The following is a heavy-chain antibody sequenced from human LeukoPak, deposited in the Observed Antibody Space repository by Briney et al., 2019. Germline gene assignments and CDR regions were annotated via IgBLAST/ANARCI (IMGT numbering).Heavy chain of an antibody. CDR1: GFTFSNYG. J-gene: IGHJ4*02. CDR3: AKDDAWLRFGE. D-gene: IGHD3-10*01. CDR2: IRYDGSNK. Sequence: GGSLRLSCAASGFTFSNYGMHWVRQAPGKGLEWVAFIRYDGSNKYYADSVKGRFTISRDNSKNTVYLQVISLTAEDTAVYYCAKDDAWLRFGEWSQGTLVTVSS. V-gene: IGHV3-30*02.